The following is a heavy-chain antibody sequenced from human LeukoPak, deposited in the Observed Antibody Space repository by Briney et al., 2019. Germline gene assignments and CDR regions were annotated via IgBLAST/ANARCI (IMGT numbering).Heavy chain of an antibody. CDR2: IKQDGSEK. V-gene: IGHV3-7*05. CDR1: GFTFSSYW. CDR3: ARGGDYLDF. Sequence: RPGGSLRLSCVASGFTFSSYWMRWVRQAPGKGVEWVANIKQDGSEKYYVDSVKGRFTISRDNAKNSLYLQMNSLRAEDTAVYYCARGGDYLDFWGQGTLVTVSS. J-gene: IGHJ4*02.